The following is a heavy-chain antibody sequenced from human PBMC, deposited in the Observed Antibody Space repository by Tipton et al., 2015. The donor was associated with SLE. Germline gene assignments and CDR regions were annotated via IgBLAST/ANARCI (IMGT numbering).Heavy chain of an antibody. Sequence: TLFLTCAVYGGSFSGYYWSWIRQPPGKGLEWIGYIYYSGSTYYNPSLKSRVTISVDTSKNQFSLKLTSVTAADTAVYYCTRIVNIEAFDIWGQGTMVTVSS. J-gene: IGHJ3*02. CDR2: IYYSGST. CDR3: TRIVNIEAFDI. V-gene: IGHV4-30-4*08. CDR1: GGSFSGYY. D-gene: IGHD5-12*01.